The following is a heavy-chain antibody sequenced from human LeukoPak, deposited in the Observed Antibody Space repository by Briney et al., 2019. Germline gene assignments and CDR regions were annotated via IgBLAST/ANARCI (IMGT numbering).Heavy chain of an antibody. CDR2: ISRSGSTI. V-gene: IGHV3-48*03. CDR1: GFTFSSYE. Sequence: PGGSLRLSCAASGFTFSSYEMNWVRQAPGKGLEWVSYISRSGSTIYYADSVKGRFTISRDNAKNSLSLQMNSLRGEDTAVYYCARTDVVPPATYYCWGQGTLVTVFS. CDR3: ARTDVVPPATYYC. J-gene: IGHJ4*02. D-gene: IGHD2-2*01.